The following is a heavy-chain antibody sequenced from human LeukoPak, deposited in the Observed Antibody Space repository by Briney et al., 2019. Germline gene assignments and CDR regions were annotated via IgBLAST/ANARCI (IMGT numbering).Heavy chain of an antibody. V-gene: IGHV3-7*01. J-gene: IGHJ4*02. CDR2: IKEDGSEK. Sequence: GGSLRLSCAASGFTFSDYWMSWVRQAPGKGLEWVANIKEDGSEKYYVDSVEGRFTVSRDNAKSSLYLQMNSQRPEDTAVYYCARDPAAWDYWGQGTLVTVSS. CDR1: GFTFSDYW. D-gene: IGHD6-13*01. CDR3: ARDPAAWDY.